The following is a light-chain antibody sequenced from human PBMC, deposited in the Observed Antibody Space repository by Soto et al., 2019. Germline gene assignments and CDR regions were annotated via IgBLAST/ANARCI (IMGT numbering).Light chain of an antibody. CDR3: LQDYNYPWT. V-gene: IGKV1-6*01. CDR1: QGIRSD. CDR2: AAS. J-gene: IGKJ1*01. Sequence: AIRMTQSPSSLSASVGDRVNITCRASQGIRSDLGWYQQKPGKVPNLLIYAASNLQSGVPSRFSGSGSSTDFTLTISSLQPEDFATYYCLQDYNYPWTFGQGTKVDIK.